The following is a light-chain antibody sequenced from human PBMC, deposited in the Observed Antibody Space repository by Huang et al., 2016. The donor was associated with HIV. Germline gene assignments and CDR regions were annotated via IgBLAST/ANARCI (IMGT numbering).Light chain of an antibody. J-gene: IGKJ2*01. CDR3: MQTLKTPPYT. Sequence: DVVMTQSPLSLPVNPGEPASISFRSSQSLLHSNGDNYLNWYMQKAGQSPQLLIYFSHNLASWVPDRFNGSGSDTDFTLKINRVEAADVGVYYCMQTLKTPPYTFGQGTKLEIK. V-gene: IGKV2-28*01. CDR2: FSH. CDR1: QSLLHSNGDNY.